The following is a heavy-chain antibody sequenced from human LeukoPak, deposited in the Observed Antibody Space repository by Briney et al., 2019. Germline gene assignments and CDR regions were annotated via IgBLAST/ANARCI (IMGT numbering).Heavy chain of an antibody. Sequence: ASVKVSCKASGYTFTGYYMHWVRQAPGQGLEWMGWINPNSGGTNYAQKFQGRVTMTRDTSISTAYMELSSLRSDDTAVYYCARGSTLRGDSPYYFDYWGQGTLVTVSS. J-gene: IGHJ4*02. V-gene: IGHV1-2*02. CDR2: INPNSGGT. D-gene: IGHD3-10*01. CDR1: GYTFTGYY. CDR3: ARGSTLRGDSPYYFDY.